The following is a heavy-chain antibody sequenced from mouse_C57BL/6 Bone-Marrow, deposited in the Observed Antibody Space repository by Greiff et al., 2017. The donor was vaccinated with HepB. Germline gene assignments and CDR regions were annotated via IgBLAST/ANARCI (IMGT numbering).Heavy chain of an antibody. Sequence: VQLQQSGAELVRPGASVKLSCTASGFNIKDDYMHWVKQRPEQGLEWIGWIDPENGDTEYASKFQGKATITADTSSNTAYRQLSSLTSEDTAVYYCTTEVYGSSYRVYFDYWGQGTTLTVSS. V-gene: IGHV14-4*01. CDR3: TTEVYGSSYRVYFDY. J-gene: IGHJ2*01. CDR1: GFNIKDDY. D-gene: IGHD1-1*01. CDR2: IDPENGDT.